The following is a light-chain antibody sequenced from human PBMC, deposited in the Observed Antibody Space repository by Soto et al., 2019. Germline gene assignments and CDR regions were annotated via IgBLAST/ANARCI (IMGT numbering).Light chain of an antibody. CDR1: QGIGND. V-gene: IGKV1-6*01. Sequence: AIQMTQSPSSLSASVGDRVTITCRASQGIGNDLGWYQQKPGKAPKLLIYDASNLQSGVPSRCSGSGSGTDFTLTISSLQPEDFATYYCLQDYNYPRTFGQGTKVDIK. CDR3: LQDYNYPRT. J-gene: IGKJ1*01. CDR2: DAS.